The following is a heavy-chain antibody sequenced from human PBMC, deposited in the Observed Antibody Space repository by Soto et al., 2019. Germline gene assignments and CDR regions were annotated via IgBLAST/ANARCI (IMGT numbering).Heavy chain of an antibody. V-gene: IGHV1-69*13. D-gene: IGHD3-10*01. J-gene: IGHJ6*02. CDR3: ARAHYYGSGSQYYSYSGMDV. CDR2: IIPIFGTA. CDR1: GGTFSSYA. Sequence: SVKGSCTASGGTFSSYAIIWVRQAPGQGLEWMGGIIPIFGTANYAQKFQGRVTITADESTSTAYMELSSLRSEDTAVYYCARAHYYGSGSQYYSYSGMDVWGQGTTVIVSS.